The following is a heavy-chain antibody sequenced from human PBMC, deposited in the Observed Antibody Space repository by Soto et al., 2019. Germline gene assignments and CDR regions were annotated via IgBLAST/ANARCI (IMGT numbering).Heavy chain of an antibody. D-gene: IGHD6-19*01. Sequence: EVQLLESGGGLVQPGGSLRLSCAASGFTFSSYAMSWVRQAPGKGLEWVSTISGSGGSPYYADSVKGRFTISRDNSKNTLYLQMNSLRADDTAVYYCAAGLWQWLVPYFDNWGQGALVTVSS. J-gene: IGHJ4*02. CDR2: ISGSGGSP. CDR1: GFTFSSYA. V-gene: IGHV3-23*01. CDR3: AAGLWQWLVPYFDN.